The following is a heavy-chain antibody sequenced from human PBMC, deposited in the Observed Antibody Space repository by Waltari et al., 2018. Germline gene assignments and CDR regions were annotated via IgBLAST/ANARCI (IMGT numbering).Heavy chain of an antibody. J-gene: IGHJ4*02. Sequence: QVPLVQSGAAVKKPGPSVKVSFKAAGYTFPCSYKQWVRRAPGQGLEWMGRINPNSGDTNYAQKCQGRVTLTRETSINTAYMELSSLKSDDTAVYYCARDLGSDYGNRDYWGQGTLVTVPS. CDR3: ARDLGSDYGNRDY. V-gene: IGHV1-2*06. CDR1: GYTFPCSY. D-gene: IGHD4-17*01. CDR2: INPNSGDT.